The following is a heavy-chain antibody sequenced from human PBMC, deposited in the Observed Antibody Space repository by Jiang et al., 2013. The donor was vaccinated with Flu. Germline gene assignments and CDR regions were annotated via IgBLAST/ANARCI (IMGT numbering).Heavy chain of an antibody. V-gene: IGHV1-2*04. Sequence: SGAEVKKPGASVKVSCKASGYTFTGYYMHWVRQAPGQGLEWMGWINPNSGGTNYAQKFQGWVTMTRDTSISTAYMELSRLRSDDTAVYYCARSPLYYDILTGYYPFDYWGQGTLVTVSS. D-gene: IGHD3-9*01. CDR2: INPNSGGT. CDR1: GYTFTGYY. J-gene: IGHJ4*02. CDR3: ARSPLYYDILTGYYPFDY.